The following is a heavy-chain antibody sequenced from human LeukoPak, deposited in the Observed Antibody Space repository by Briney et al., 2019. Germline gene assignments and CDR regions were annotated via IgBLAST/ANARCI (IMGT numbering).Heavy chain of an antibody. D-gene: IGHD6-19*01. CDR1: GYTFTSYG. CDR3: ARQWLVFPSRFYYYGMDV. CDR2: ISAYNGNT. V-gene: IGHV1-18*01. Sequence: ASVKVSCKASGYTFTSYGISWVRQAPGQGLEWMGWISAYNGNTNYAQKLRGRVTMTTDTSTSTAYMELRSLRSDDTAVYYCARQWLVFPSRFYYYGMDVWGQGTTVTVSS. J-gene: IGHJ6*02.